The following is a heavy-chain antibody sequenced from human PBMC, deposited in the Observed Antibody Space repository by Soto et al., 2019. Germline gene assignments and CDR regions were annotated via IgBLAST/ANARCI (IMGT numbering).Heavy chain of an antibody. V-gene: IGHV4-34*01. J-gene: IGHJ6*02. CDR3: ARGRIQLRYYYGMDV. CDR2: INHSGST. CDR1: GGSFSGYY. Sequence: SETLSLTCAVYGGSFSGYYWSWIRQPPGKGLEWIGEINHSGSTNYNPSLKRRVTISVDTSKNQFSLKLSSVTAADTAVYYCARGRIQLRYYYGMDVWGQGTTVTVSS. D-gene: IGHD5-18*01.